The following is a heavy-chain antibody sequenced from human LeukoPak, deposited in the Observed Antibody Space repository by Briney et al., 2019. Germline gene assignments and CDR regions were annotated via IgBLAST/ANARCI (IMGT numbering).Heavy chain of an antibody. J-gene: IGHJ4*02. Sequence: GGSLRLSCAASGFTFSSYAMSWVRQAPGKGLEWVSAISGSGGSTYYADSVKGRFTISRDNSKNTLYLQMNSLRAEDTAVYYCAKDQAPYYYDSSGYYCYFDYWGQGTLVTVPS. CDR3: AKDQAPYYYDSSGYYCYFDY. CDR2: ISGSGGST. D-gene: IGHD3-22*01. V-gene: IGHV3-23*01. CDR1: GFTFSSYA.